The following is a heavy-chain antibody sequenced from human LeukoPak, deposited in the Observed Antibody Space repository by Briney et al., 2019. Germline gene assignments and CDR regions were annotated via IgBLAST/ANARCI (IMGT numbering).Heavy chain of an antibody. Sequence: SETLSLTCTVSGGSISSGSYYWSWIRQPAGKGLEWIGRIYTSGSTNYNPSLKSRVTISVDTSKNQFSLKLSSVTAADTAVYYCARAGDWGSFDYWGQGTLVTVSS. V-gene: IGHV4-61*02. CDR1: GGSISSGSYY. D-gene: IGHD7-27*01. CDR2: IYTSGST. CDR3: ARAGDWGSFDY. J-gene: IGHJ4*02.